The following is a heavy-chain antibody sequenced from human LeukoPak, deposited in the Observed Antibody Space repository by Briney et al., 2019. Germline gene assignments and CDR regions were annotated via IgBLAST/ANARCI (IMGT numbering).Heavy chain of an antibody. CDR3: AKGLDIAAAGTHYYYYYGMDV. J-gene: IGHJ6*02. CDR1: GFTFSSYA. CDR2: ISGSGGST. Sequence: GGSLRLSCAASGFTFSSYAMSWVRQAPGKGLEWVSAISGSGGSTYYADSVKGRLTISRDNSKNTLYLQMNSLRAEDTAVYYCAKGLDIAAAGTHYYYYYGMDVWGQGTTVTVSS. V-gene: IGHV3-23*01. D-gene: IGHD6-13*01.